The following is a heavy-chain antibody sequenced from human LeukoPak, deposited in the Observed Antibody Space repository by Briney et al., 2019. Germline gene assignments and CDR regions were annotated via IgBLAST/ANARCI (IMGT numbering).Heavy chain of an antibody. CDR2: IYYTGST. Sequence: SETLSLTCTVSGGSISSYYWTWIRQPPGKGLEWIGYIYYTGSTKYNPSLKRRVTISVDTSKNQFSLKLSSVTASDTAVYYCARHGGAPDCSGGTCLDYWGQGTLVTVSS. V-gene: IGHV4-59*08. CDR1: GGSISSYY. D-gene: IGHD2-15*01. J-gene: IGHJ4*02. CDR3: ARHGGAPDCSGGTCLDY.